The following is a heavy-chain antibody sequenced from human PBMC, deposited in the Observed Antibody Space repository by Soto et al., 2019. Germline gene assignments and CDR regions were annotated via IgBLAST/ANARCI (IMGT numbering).Heavy chain of an antibody. V-gene: IGHV3-48*03. Sequence: EVQLVESGGGLVQPGGSLRLSCAASGFTFSSYEMNWVRQAPGKGLEWVSDISSSGSTIYYAASVKGRFTISRDNAKNSLYLQMNSLRAEDTAVYYCARERGGSSDYWGQGTLVTVSS. CDR3: ARERGGSSDY. CDR1: GFTFSSYE. J-gene: IGHJ4*02. D-gene: IGHD2-15*01. CDR2: ISSSGSTI.